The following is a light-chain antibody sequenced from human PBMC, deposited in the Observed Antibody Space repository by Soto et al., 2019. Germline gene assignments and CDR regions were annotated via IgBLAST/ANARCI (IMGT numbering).Light chain of an antibody. CDR3: SSCTSSSTVV. CDR2: DVN. V-gene: IGLV2-14*01. J-gene: IGLJ2*01. CDR1: SSDVGGYNY. Sequence: QSALTQPASVSGSPGQSITISCTGTSSDVGGYNYVSWYQQHPGKAPKLMIYDVNNRPSGVSSRFSGSKSGNTASLTISGLQAEDEADYYCSSCTSSSTVVFGGGTKVTVL.